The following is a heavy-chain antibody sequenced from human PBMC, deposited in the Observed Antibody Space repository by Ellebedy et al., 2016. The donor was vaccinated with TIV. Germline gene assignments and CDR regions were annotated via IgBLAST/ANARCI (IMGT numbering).Heavy chain of an antibody. CDR1: GGSFSGYY. Sequence: SETLSLTXAVYGGSFSGYYWSWIRQPPGKGLEWIGEINHSGSTNYNPSLKSRVTISVDTSKNQFSLKLSSVTAADTAVYYCARVGFGFDPWGQGTLVTVSS. D-gene: IGHD3-10*01. CDR2: INHSGST. J-gene: IGHJ5*02. CDR3: ARVGFGFDP. V-gene: IGHV4-34*01.